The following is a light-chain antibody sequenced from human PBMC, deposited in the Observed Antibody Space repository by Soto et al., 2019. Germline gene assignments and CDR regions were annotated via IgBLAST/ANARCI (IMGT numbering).Light chain of an antibody. Sequence: EIVLTQSPGTLSLSPGERATLSCRASQSISNNYLAWYQQKPGQAPRLLIYGASSRATGIPDRFSGSESGTDFTLTISRLEPEDFAVYHCQQYSTSPWTFDQGTKVEIK. CDR1: QSISNNY. V-gene: IGKV3-20*01. CDR2: GAS. CDR3: QQYSTSPWT. J-gene: IGKJ1*01.